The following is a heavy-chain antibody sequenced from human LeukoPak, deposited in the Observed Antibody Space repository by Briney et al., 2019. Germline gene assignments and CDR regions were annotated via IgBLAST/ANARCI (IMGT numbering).Heavy chain of an antibody. Sequence: GGSLRLSCAASGFTFTNAYMSWVRQAPGKGLEWVSAISGSGGSTYYADSVKGRFTISRDNSKNTLYLQMNSLRAEDTAVYYCAKAPLWFGETDAFDIWGQGTMVTVSS. V-gene: IGHV3-23*01. CDR3: AKAPLWFGETDAFDI. D-gene: IGHD3-10*01. CDR2: ISGSGGST. J-gene: IGHJ3*02. CDR1: GFTFTNAY.